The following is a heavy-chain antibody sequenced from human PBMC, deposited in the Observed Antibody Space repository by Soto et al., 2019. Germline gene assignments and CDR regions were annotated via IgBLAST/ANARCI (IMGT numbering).Heavy chain of an antibody. Sequence: QVQLQEAGPGLVKPSETLSLICTVSGDSISSYYWGWIRQPPGKGLEWIGYIYYSGSTNYNPSLKSRVTISVDTPKNQFSLNLSSVTAADTAVYYCARGYRYYYYGMDVWGQGTTVTVSS. J-gene: IGHJ6*02. CDR1: GDSISSYY. CDR2: IYYSGST. CDR3: ARGYRYYYYGMDV. D-gene: IGHD4-4*01. V-gene: IGHV4-59*01.